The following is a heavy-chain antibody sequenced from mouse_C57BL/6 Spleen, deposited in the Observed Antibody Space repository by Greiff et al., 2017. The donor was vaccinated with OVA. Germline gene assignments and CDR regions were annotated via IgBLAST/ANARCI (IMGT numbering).Heavy chain of an antibody. D-gene: IGHD2-4*01. J-gene: IGHJ1*03. Sequence: EVHLVESGGGLVKPGGSLKLSCAASGFTFSDYGMHWVRQAPEKGLEWVAYISSGSSTIYYADTVKGRFTISRDNAKNTLFLQMTSLRSEDTAMYYCARDDYLYFDVWGTGTTVTVSS. CDR3: ARDDYLYFDV. CDR2: ISSGSSTI. V-gene: IGHV5-17*01. CDR1: GFTFSDYG.